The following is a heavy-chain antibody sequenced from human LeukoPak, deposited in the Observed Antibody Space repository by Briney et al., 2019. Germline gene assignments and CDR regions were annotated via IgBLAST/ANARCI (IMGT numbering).Heavy chain of an antibody. V-gene: IGHV3-7*03. CDR2: INHNGNVN. CDR3: ARGGGLDV. D-gene: IGHD3-16*01. J-gene: IGHJ6*02. CDR1: GFTFSSYG. Sequence: PGGSLGLSCAASGFTFSSYGMHWVRQAPGKGLEWVASINHNGNVNYYVDSVKGRFTISRDNAKNSLYLQMSNLRAEDTAVYFCARGGGLDVWGQGATVTVSS.